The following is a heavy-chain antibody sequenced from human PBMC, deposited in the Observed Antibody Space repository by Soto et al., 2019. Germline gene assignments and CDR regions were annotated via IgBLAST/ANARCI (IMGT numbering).Heavy chain of an antibody. Sequence: GGSLRLSCAASGFTFSSYGMHWVRQAPGKGLEWVAVISYDGSNKYYADSVKGRFTISRDNSKNTLYLQMNSLRAEDTAVYYCAKDRAGTIIDYWGQGTLVTVSS. V-gene: IGHV3-30*18. CDR2: ISYDGSNK. D-gene: IGHD6-19*01. CDR1: GFTFSSYG. J-gene: IGHJ4*02. CDR3: AKDRAGTIIDY.